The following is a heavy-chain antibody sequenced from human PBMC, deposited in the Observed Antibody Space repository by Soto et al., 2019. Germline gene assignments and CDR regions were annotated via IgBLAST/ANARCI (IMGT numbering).Heavy chain of an antibody. CDR3: ARGDSTDCSNGVCFFFYNHDMDV. V-gene: IGHV1-2*04. CDR2: INPKSGGT. CDR1: GYSFTDYH. D-gene: IGHD2-8*01. Sequence: QVQLVQSGAEVKKPGASVKVSCKASGYSFTDYHIHWVRQAPGQGLEWLGRINPKSGGTSTAQKFQGWVTMTTDTSISTASMELTRLTFDDTAIYYCARGDSTDCSNGVCFFFYNHDMDVWGQGTTVTVSS. J-gene: IGHJ6*02.